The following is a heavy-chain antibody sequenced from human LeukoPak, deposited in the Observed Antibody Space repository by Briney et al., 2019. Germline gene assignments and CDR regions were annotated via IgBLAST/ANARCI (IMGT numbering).Heavy chain of an antibody. J-gene: IGHJ4*02. CDR2: ISSSGSTI. Sequence: PGGSLRLSCAASGFTFSSYEMNWVRQAPGKGLEWVSYISSSGSTIYYAVSVKGRFTISRDNAKNSLYLQMNSLRAEDTAVYYCARVPGWGYSSPQDYWGQGTLVTVSS. CDR3: ARVPGWGYSSPQDY. CDR1: GFTFSSYE. D-gene: IGHD5-18*01. V-gene: IGHV3-48*03.